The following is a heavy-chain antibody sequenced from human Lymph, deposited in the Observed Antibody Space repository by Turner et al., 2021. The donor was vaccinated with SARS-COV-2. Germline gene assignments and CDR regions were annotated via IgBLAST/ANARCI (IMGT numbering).Heavy chain of an antibody. J-gene: IGHJ6*02. CDR1: GIIVSGNY. CDR2: IYSGGTT. D-gene: IGHD6-13*01. Sequence: EVQLVENGGGLIQPGGSLRLSCAASGIIVSGNYMNWVRQAPGKGLEWVSVIYSGGTTYYADSVKGRFTISRDNSKNTLYLQMNSLRVEDTAVYYCARDLGTYGMDVWGQGTTVTVSS. V-gene: IGHV3-53*02. CDR3: ARDLGTYGMDV.